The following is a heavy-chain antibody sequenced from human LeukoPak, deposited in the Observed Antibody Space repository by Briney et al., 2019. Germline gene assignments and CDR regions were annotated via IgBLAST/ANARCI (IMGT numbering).Heavy chain of an antibody. CDR3: AGHFYFDL. CDR2: IHTSVGT. V-gene: IGHV4-38-2*01. J-gene: IGHJ2*01. CDR1: GYSTSSGYY. Sequence: SETLSLTCAVSGYSTSSGYYWGWIRQPPGKGLEWIGAIHTSVGTDYNPSFKSRVAMSGDTSKNQFSLKLSPVTAADTAVYYCAGHFYFDLWGPGTLVTVSS.